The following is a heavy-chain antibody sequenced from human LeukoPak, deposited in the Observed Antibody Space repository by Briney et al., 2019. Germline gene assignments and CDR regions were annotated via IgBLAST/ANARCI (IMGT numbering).Heavy chain of an antibody. CDR3: ARNADDFLLLNWFDP. Sequence: SVKVSCKASGGTFSSYAISWVRQAPGQGPEWMGGIIPIFGTANYAQKFQGRVTITADESTSTAYMELSSLRSEDTAVYYCARNADDFLLLNWFDPWGQGTLVTVSS. D-gene: IGHD3-3*01. V-gene: IGHV1-69*13. CDR2: IIPIFGTA. CDR1: GGTFSSYA. J-gene: IGHJ5*02.